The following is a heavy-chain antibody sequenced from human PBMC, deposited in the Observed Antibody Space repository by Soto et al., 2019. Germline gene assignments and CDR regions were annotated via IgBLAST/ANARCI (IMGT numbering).Heavy chain of an antibody. J-gene: IGHJ6*02. D-gene: IGHD2-2*01. V-gene: IGHV1-18*04. CDR3: AREHSQLGPTSYYYYGMDV. CDR1: GYTFTNYG. CDR2: ISAYNGNT. Sequence: QVQLVQSGAEVKKPGASVKVSCKASGYTFTNYGISWVRQAPGQGLEWMGWISAYNGNTNYAQKVQGRVTMTTDTSTSTAYMELRSLRSDDTAVYYCAREHSQLGPTSYYYYGMDVWGQGTTVTVSS.